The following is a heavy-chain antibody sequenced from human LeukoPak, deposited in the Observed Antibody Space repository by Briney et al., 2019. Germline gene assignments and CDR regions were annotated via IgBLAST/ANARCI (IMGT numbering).Heavy chain of an antibody. CDR2: MSHTGAT. J-gene: IGHJ6*02. CDR3: ARGLHYNILTGGMDV. V-gene: IGHV4-34*01. Sequence: SETLSLTCTVSGGSISSYYWSWIRQSPEKGLEWIGEMSHTGATNYNPSLKSRVTVSVDTSKKQFSLNLRSVTAADTAVYYCARGLHYNILTGGMDVWGQGTTVIVSS. CDR1: GGSISSYY. D-gene: IGHD3-9*01.